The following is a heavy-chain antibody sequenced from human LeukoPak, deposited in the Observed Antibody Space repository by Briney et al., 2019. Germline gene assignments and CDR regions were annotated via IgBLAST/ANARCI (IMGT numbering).Heavy chain of an antibody. CDR1: GFTVSSNY. D-gene: IGHD3-22*01. J-gene: IGHJ2*01. V-gene: IGHV3-66*01. CDR3: ARDYYDSSEGWYWYFDL. Sequence: GSLRLSCAASGFTVSSNYMSWVRQAPGKGLEWVSVIYSGGSTYYADSVKGRFTISRDNSKNTLYLQMNSLRAEDTAVYYCARDYYDSSEGWYWYFDLWGRGTLVTVSS. CDR2: IYSGGST.